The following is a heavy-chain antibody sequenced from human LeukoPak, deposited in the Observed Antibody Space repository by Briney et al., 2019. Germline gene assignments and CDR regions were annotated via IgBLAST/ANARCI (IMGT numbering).Heavy chain of an antibody. CDR3: AKGRGKDGQTLFDY. V-gene: IGHV3-30*02. D-gene: IGHD5-24*01. CDR1: GFTFSIYG. Sequence: GGSLRLSCAASGFTFSIYGMHWVRQAPGKGLEWVTFIRSDGTKTHYADSVKGRFTISRDNSKNTLFLQIYNLRVDDTAVYYCAKGRGKDGQTLFDYWGQGTLITVSS. J-gene: IGHJ4*02. CDR2: IRSDGTKT.